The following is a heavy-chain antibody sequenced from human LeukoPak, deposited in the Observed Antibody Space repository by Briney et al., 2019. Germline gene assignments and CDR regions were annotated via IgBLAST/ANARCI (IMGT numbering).Heavy chain of an antibody. CDR3: ARGSRRVSYGDYPPPSRPYYFDY. CDR2: INHSGST. CDR1: GGSFSGYY. D-gene: IGHD4-17*01. J-gene: IGHJ4*02. V-gene: IGHV4-34*01. Sequence: SETLSLTCAVYGGSFSGYYWSWIRQPPGKGLEWSGEINHSGSTNYNPSLKSRVTISVDTSKNQFSLKLSSVTAADTAVYYCARGSRRVSYGDYPPPSRPYYFDYWGQGTLVTVSS.